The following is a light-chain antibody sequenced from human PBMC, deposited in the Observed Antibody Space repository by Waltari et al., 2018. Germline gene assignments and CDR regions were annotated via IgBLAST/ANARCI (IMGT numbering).Light chain of an antibody. V-gene: IGLV2-14*01. CDR2: EVN. CDR3: SSYTTIASYV. J-gene: IGLJ1*01. CDR1: SSDVGAYDY. Sequence: QPALTQPAAWSGPPGQSITLSCTVTSSDVGAYDYSSWYQQHPVKSPKLIVFEVNNRPSGVSSRFSGSKSDNTASLTISGLQPEDEAEYYCSSYTTIASYVFGTGTKVTVL.